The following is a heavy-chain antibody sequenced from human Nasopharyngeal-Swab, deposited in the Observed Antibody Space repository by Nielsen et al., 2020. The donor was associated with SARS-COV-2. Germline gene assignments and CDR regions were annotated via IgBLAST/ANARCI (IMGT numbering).Heavy chain of an antibody. D-gene: IGHD4-23*01. Sequence: GGSLRLSCAASGFTFSNYWMSWVRQAPGKGLEWVANIKQDGSEIYYVDSLKGRFTISRDNAKNSLYLQMNSLRAEDTAVYYCARDREGGGYGGNSGYWGQGTLVTVSS. V-gene: IGHV3-7*01. CDR3: ARDREGGGYGGNSGY. CDR2: IKQDGSEI. CDR1: GFTFSNYW. J-gene: IGHJ4*02.